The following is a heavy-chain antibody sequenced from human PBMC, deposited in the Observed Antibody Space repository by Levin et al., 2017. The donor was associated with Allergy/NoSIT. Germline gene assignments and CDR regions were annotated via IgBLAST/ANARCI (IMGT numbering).Heavy chain of an antibody. Sequence: SETLSLTCTVSGGSISSYYWSWIRQPPGKGLEWIGYIYYSGSTNYNPSLKSRVTISVDTSKNQFSLKLSSVTAADTAVYYCARLNGMATINAFDIWGQGTMVTVSS. CDR3: ARLNGMATINAFDI. V-gene: IGHV4-59*08. D-gene: IGHD5-24*01. CDR2: IYYSGST. J-gene: IGHJ3*02. CDR1: GGSISSYY.